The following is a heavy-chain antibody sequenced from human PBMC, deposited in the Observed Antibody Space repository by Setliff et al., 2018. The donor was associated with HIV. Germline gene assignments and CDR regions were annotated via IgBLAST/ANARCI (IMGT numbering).Heavy chain of an antibody. V-gene: IGHV2-5*02. CDR1: GFLFSTNRVG. Sequence: SGPTLVNPTQTLTLTCTFSGFLFSTNRVGVGWIRQPPGKALEWLALIYWDDDKRYSPSLKSRLTITKGTSKNQVVLTMTNMDPVDTATYYCAHNINWGSDWYFDLWGRGTLVTVPS. J-gene: IGHJ2*01. D-gene: IGHD7-27*01. CDR2: IYWDDDK. CDR3: AHNINWGSDWYFDL.